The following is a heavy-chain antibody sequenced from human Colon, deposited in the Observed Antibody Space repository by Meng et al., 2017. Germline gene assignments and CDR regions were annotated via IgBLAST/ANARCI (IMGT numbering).Heavy chain of an antibody. CDR1: GVSVTSGQF. D-gene: IGHD6-19*01. CDR3: AASSGWYRIDS. CDR2: FHYTGPI. J-gene: IGHJ4*02. V-gene: IGHV4-4*02. Sequence: QVRVQEAGPGLVKPSVTLSLTWGVSGVSVTSGQFWTWVRQPPGKGLEWIGEFHYTGPINYKPSLMSRVTISVDASRNQFSLRLTSVTAADTAVYYCAASSGWYRIDSWGQGTLVTVSS.